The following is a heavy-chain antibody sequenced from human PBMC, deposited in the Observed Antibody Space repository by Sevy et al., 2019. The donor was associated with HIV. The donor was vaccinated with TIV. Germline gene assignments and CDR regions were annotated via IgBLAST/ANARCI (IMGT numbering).Heavy chain of an antibody. D-gene: IGHD5-18*01. V-gene: IGHV3-7*03. CDR1: GFIFSGYW. CDR3: ARAIGAAISY. J-gene: IGHJ4*02. CDR2: INEDGTTK. Sequence: GGSLRLSCAGSGFIFSGYWMHWVRQAPGKGLEWVANINEDGTTKYYLDSVKGRFTISRDNAKNSVFLQMNSLRVDDTAVYYCARAIGAAISYWGQGTLVTVSS.